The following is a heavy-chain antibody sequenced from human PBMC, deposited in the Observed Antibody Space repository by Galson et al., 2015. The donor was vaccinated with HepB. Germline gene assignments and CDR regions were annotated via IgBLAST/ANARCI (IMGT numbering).Heavy chain of an antibody. V-gene: IGHV3-21*01. CDR3: ASPIHDYGDYAWAFDI. CDR2: ISSSSSYI. Sequence: SLRLSCAASGFTFSSYSMNWVRQAPGKGLEWVSSISSSSSYIYYADSVKGRFTISGDNAKNSLYLQMNSLRAEDTAVYYCASPIHDYGDYAWAFDIWGQGTMVTVSS. D-gene: IGHD4-17*01. J-gene: IGHJ3*02. CDR1: GFTFSSYS.